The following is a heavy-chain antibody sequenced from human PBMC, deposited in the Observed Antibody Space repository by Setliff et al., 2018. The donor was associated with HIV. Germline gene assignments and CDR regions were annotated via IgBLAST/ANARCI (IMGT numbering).Heavy chain of an antibody. CDR1: GYTFTRYY. Sequence: ASVKVSCKASGYTFTRYYMHWVCQAPGQGLEWMGIINPSGGSTSYSQKLQGRVTMTRDTSTTTVYMELSSLRFEDTAVYYCARVYYGSGWGIRDAFDIWGQGAMVTVSS. J-gene: IGHJ3*02. V-gene: IGHV1-46*01. CDR2: INPSGGST. D-gene: IGHD3-10*01. CDR3: ARVYYGSGWGIRDAFDI.